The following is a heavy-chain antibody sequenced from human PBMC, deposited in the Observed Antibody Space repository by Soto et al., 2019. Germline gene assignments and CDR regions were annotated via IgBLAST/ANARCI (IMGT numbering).Heavy chain of an antibody. J-gene: IGHJ6*02. CDR3: ARDDLTTSSFYAMYV. Sequence: GGTLRLSCAASGFTFSNAWMSWVRKAQGKGMEWVGRSKRKTDGGTTDYDAPVKGRFTITSDNAKNTLYLQMNSLRTQDTAVYYCARDDLTTSSFYAMYVWGQGTTVTVSS. D-gene: IGHD6-6*01. CDR2: SKRKTDGGTT. V-gene: IGHV3-15*01. CDR1: GFTFSNAW.